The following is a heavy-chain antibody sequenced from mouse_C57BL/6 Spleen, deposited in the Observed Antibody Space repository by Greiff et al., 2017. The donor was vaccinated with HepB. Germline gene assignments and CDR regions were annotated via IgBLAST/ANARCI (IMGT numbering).Heavy chain of an antibody. CDR1: GYTFTSYW. J-gene: IGHJ1*03. CDR3: ARRITTVVATGYFDV. V-gene: IGHV1-55*01. Sequence: QVQLQQPGAELVKPGASVKMSCKASGYTFTSYWITWVKQRPGQGLEWIGDIYPGSGSTNYNEKFKSKATLTVDTSSSTAYMQLISLTSEDSAVYYCARRITTVVATGYFDVWGTGTTVTVSS. D-gene: IGHD1-1*01. CDR2: IYPGSGST.